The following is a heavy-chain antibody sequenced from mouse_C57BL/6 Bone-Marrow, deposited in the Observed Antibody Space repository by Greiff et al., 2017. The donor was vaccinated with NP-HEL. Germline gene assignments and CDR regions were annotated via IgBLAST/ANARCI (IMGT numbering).Heavy chain of an antibody. V-gene: IGHV7-3*01. CDR3: ARYRTTVRYFDD. CDR2: IRNKANGYTT. CDR1: GFTFTDYY. J-gene: IGHJ1*03. Sequence: EVMLVESGGGLVQPGGSLSLSCAASGFTFTDYYMSWVRQPPGKALEWLGFIRNKANGYTTEYSASVKGRFTISRDNSQSILYLQMNALRAEDSATYYCARYRTTVRYFDDWGTGTTVTVSS. D-gene: IGHD1-1*01.